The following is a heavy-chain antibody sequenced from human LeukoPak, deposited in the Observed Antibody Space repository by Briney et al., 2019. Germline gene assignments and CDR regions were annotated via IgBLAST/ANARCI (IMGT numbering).Heavy chain of an antibody. CDR2: ITTSGGST. CDR1: GFTFSSYA. J-gene: IGHJ3*02. Sequence: GGSLRLSCAASGFTFSSYAMSWVRQAPGEGPEWVSSITTSGGSTYYADSVKGRFTISRENAKNTLYLQMNSLRAEDTAVYYCAKDHYVSGRYDAFDIWGQGTMVTVSS. V-gene: IGHV3-23*01. CDR3: AKDHYVSGRYDAFDI. D-gene: IGHD3-10*01.